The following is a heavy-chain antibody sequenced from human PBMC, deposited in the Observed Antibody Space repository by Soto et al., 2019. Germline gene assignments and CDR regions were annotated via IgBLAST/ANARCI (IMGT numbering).Heavy chain of an antibody. V-gene: IGHV4-31*03. J-gene: IGHJ3*01. CDR2: IYDAGTT. Sequence: QVQLQESGPGLVKPLETLSLTCTVSGGSITNDGSYWSWVRQHPGKGLEWIGYIYDAGTTYRNPSLKSRLSMSVDTSRKRFSLEMTSVTAADTAVYYCAILYAGTDAFEAWGQGTMVTVSS. CDR1: GGSITNDGSY. CDR3: AILYAGTDAFEA. D-gene: IGHD6-13*01.